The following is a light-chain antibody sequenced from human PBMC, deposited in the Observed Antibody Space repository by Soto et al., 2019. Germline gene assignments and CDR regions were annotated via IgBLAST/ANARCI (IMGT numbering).Light chain of an antibody. Sequence: DIQMTQSPSILSASVGDRVTITCRASQSISNWLAWYQQKPGRAPKVLIYDASSLQSGVPSRFSGSGSGTEFTLTISSLQPDDIATYYCQKYKSYSYTFGQGNNLEI. J-gene: IGKJ2*01. CDR2: DAS. V-gene: IGKV1-5*01. CDR1: QSISNW. CDR3: QKYKSYSYT.